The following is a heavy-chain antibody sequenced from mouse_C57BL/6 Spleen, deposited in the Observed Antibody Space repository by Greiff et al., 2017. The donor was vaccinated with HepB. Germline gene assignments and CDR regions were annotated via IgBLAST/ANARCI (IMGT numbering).Heavy chain of an antibody. CDR1: GYTFTSYW. CDR3: TRTGYYSNYDYYFDY. Sequence: VQLKESGTVLARPGASVKMSCKTSGYTFTSYWMHWVKQRPGQGLEWIGAIYPGNSDTSYNQKFKGKAKLTAVTSASTAYMELSSLTNEDSAVYYCTRTGYYSNYDYYFDYWGQGTTLTVSS. D-gene: IGHD2-5*01. J-gene: IGHJ2*01. V-gene: IGHV1-5*01. CDR2: IYPGNSDT.